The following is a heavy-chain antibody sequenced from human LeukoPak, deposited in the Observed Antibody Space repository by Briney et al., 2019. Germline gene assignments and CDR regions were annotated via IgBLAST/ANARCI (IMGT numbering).Heavy chain of an antibody. J-gene: IGHJ4*02. CDR2: IYHSGST. CDR3: ARDPAGVQYFDY. Sequence: SETLSLTCAVSGGSISSTNWWGWVRQPPGKGLEWIGEIYHSGSTNYNPSLKSRVTISVDKSKNQFSLNLNSVTAADTAVYYCARDPAGVQYFDYWGQGTLVTVSS. V-gene: IGHV4-4*02. D-gene: IGHD2-8*01. CDR1: GGSISSTNW.